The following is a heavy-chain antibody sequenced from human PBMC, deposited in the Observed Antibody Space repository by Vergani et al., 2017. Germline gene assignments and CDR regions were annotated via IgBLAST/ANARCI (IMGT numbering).Heavy chain of an antibody. V-gene: IGHV4-38-2*02. CDR3: ARETASGLIPFDP. Sequence: QVRLEESGPGLVKPSETLSLTCSVSGHSIGSGFYWAWIRQSPGEGLQWLTSIHNRGKTYHNPSLKSRVTISVDTSKNQFSLKLSSVTAADTAVYYCARETASGLIPFDPWGQGTLVTVSS. CDR1: GHSIGSGFY. J-gene: IGHJ5*02. D-gene: IGHD6-13*01. CDR2: IHNRGKT.